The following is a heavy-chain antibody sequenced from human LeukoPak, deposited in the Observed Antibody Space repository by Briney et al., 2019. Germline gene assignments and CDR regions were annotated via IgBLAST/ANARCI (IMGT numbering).Heavy chain of an antibody. D-gene: IGHD1-26*01. V-gene: IGHV3-30*02. CDR2: IRNDGSNK. Sequence: GGSLRLSCAASGFSFSNYGIHWVRQAPGKGLEWVTYIRNDGSNKYYADSVRGRFTISRDNSKNTLYLQMNSLRTDDTAVYYCAKDSKWALDYWGQGTLVTVSS. J-gene: IGHJ4*02. CDR1: GFSFSNYG. CDR3: AKDSKWALDY.